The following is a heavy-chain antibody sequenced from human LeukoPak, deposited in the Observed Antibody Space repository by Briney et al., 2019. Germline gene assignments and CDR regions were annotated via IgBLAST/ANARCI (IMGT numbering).Heavy chain of an antibody. CDR2: MSPNSGNT. D-gene: IGHD7-27*01. CDR1: ADIFTRYD. J-gene: IGHJ4*02. V-gene: IGHV1-8*01. CDR3: AKGPPKWGFDY. Sequence: GASVKVSCKASADIFTRYDINWVRQAPGQGLEWVGWMSPNSGNTGYAQKFQDGVTMTRDTSISTAYMELSSLRSEDTAVYYCAKGPPKWGFDYWGQGTLVIVSS.